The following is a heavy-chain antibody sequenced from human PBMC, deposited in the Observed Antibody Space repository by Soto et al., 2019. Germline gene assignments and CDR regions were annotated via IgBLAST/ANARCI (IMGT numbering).Heavy chain of an antibody. J-gene: IGHJ3*02. Sequence: ASVKVSCKASGYTFTGYYMHWVRQAPGQGLEWMGWINPNSGGTNYAQKFQGRVTMTRDTSTSTVYMELSSLRSEDTAVYYCARGEATPGAFDIWGQGTMVTVSS. CDR1: GYTFTGYY. CDR3: ARGEATPGAFDI. CDR2: INPNSGGT. D-gene: IGHD1-26*01. V-gene: IGHV1-2*02.